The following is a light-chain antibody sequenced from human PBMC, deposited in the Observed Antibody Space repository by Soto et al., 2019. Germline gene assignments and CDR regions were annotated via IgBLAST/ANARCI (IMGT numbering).Light chain of an antibody. Sequence: EIVMTQSPDTLSVSPGERATLSCRASQNIINNLAWYQQKPGQAPRLLIYGASIRATGFPARFSGSGSGTEFTLTISSLQAEDFAVYYCQQYNDWPPLTFGGGTKVEIK. V-gene: IGKV3-15*01. CDR1: QNIINN. CDR3: QQYNDWPPLT. CDR2: GAS. J-gene: IGKJ4*01.